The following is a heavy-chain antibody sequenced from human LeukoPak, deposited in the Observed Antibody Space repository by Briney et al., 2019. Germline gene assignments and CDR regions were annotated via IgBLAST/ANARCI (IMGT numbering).Heavy chain of an antibody. D-gene: IGHD6-19*01. V-gene: IGHV4-34*01. CDR3: ARIESGWYPLGAEAFDI. CDR2: INHSGST. Sequence: PSETLSLTCAVYGGSFSSYYWSWIRQPPGKGLEWIGEINHSGSTNYNPSLKSRVTISVDTSKNQFSLKLSSVTAADTAVYYCARIESGWYPLGAEAFDIWGQGTMVTVSS. CDR1: GGSFSSYY. J-gene: IGHJ3*02.